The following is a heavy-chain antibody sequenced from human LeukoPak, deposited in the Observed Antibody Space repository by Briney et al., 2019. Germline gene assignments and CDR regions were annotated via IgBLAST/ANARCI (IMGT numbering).Heavy chain of an antibody. CDR3: ATDASASGILEYRSSWWWGYMDV. J-gene: IGHJ6*03. Sequence: ASVKVSYKVSGYTLTELSMHWVRQAPGKGLEWMGGFDPEDGDTIYAQKFQGRVTMTEDTSTDTAYMELSSLRSEDTAVYYCATDASASGILEYRSSWWWGYMDVWGKGTTVTVSS. CDR1: GYTLTELS. V-gene: IGHV1-24*01. D-gene: IGHD6-6*01. CDR2: FDPEDGDT.